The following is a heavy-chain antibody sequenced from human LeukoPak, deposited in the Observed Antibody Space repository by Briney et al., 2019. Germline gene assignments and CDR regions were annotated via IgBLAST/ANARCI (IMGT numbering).Heavy chain of an antibody. D-gene: IGHD5-18*01. CDR1: GGSIISYY. Sequence: PSETLSLTCTVSGGSIISYYWSWIRQPPGKGLEWIGYIYYSGSTNYNPSLKSRVTISVDTSKNQFSLKLSSVTAADTAVYYCARVGRGYTYKVFYFDYWGQGTLVTVSS. V-gene: IGHV4-59*01. CDR2: IYYSGST. CDR3: ARVGRGYTYKVFYFDY. J-gene: IGHJ4*02.